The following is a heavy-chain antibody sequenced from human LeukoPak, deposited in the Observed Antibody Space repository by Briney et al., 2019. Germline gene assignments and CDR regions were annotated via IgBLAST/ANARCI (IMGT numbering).Heavy chain of an antibody. D-gene: IGHD5-18*01. CDR2: INTSDGRT. CDR3: AKEAQYTYGEN. J-gene: IGHJ4*02. V-gene: IGHV3-23*01. Sequence: PGGSLRLSCAASGFTFSSYAMSWVRQAPGKGLEWVSAINTSDGRTYYADSVQGRFTISRDNSKNMIYLQLNSLRVEDTALYFCAKEAQYTYGENWGQGTQVTVSS. CDR1: GFTFSSYA.